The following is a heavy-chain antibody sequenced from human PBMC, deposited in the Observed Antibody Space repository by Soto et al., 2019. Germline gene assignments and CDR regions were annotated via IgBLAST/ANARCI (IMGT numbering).Heavy chain of an antibody. Sequence: PAGSLRLSCAASGCTFSSYAMHWVRQAPGKGLERVAVISYDGSNKYYADSVKGRFTIFRDNSKNNLYLQMKSLRAEDTDMYYCATAMVDIPGWGQGTMVTVSS. J-gene: IGHJ4*01. D-gene: IGHD3-10*01. CDR3: ATAMVDIPG. CDR1: GCTFSSYA. CDR2: ISYDGSNK. V-gene: IGHV3-30-3*01.